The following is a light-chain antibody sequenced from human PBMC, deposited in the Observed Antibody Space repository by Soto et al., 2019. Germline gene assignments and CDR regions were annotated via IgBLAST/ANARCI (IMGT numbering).Light chain of an antibody. V-gene: IGKV3-20*01. CDR2: RGS. CDR3: QDYGTSAPWT. CDR1: QNIRGNE. Sequence: EVVLTRSPGTLSLSPGERATLSCRASQNIRGNELAWYQQKPGQAPRLLIDRGSSRATGIPDRFSGRGSGTDFTLTISRLEPEDFAVYYCQDYGTSAPWTFGQGTKVEIK. J-gene: IGKJ1*01.